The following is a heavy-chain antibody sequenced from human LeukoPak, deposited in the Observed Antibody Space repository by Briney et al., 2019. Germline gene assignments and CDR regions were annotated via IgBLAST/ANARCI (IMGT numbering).Heavy chain of an antibody. CDR3: ASGSGSYRTPYYYMDV. J-gene: IGHJ6*03. D-gene: IGHD3-10*01. CDR2: IYSGGST. CDR1: GITVSSNY. V-gene: IGHV3-53*01. Sequence: GGSLRLSCAASGITVSSNYMSWVRQAPGKGQEWVSVIYSGGSTYYADSVKGRFTISRDNSKNTLYLQMNSLRAEDTAVYYCASGSGSYRTPYYYMDVWGTGTTITVSS.